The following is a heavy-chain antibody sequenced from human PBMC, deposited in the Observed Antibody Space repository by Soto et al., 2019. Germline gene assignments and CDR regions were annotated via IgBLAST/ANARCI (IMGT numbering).Heavy chain of an antibody. Sequence: PGGSLRLSCTASGFTFSDYYMSWIRQAPGKGLEWVSYISSSGSTIYYADSVKGRFTISRDNAKNSLYLQMNSLRAEDTAVYYCAREHHYYDNTDYWGQGTMVTVYS. CDR3: AREHHYYDNTDY. J-gene: IGHJ4*02. V-gene: IGHV3-11*01. D-gene: IGHD3-22*01. CDR1: GFTFSDYY. CDR2: ISSSGSTI.